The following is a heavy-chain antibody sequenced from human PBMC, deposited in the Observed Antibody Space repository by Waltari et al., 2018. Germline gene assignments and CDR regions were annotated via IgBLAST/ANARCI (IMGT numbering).Heavy chain of an antibody. CDR2: IKMDGSIT. V-gene: IGHV3-74*01. D-gene: IGHD6-25*01. Sequence: EVQLVESGGGLVQPGGSLRLVCSASGFTFSSYWMHWVRQAPGKGLVSVSHIKMDGSITNYVDSVKGRFTISRDNAKNTLFLQMNSLRAEDTAVYYCVLYSSDFLGDCWGQGTLVTVSS. CDR3: VLYSSDFLGDC. CDR1: GFTFSSYW. J-gene: IGHJ4*02.